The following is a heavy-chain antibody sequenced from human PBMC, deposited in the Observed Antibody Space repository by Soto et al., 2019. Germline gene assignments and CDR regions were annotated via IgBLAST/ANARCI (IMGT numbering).Heavy chain of an antibody. CDR2: IYYSGST. V-gene: IGHV4-39*01. CDR3: AAMVKQYSGYDNFDY. J-gene: IGHJ4*02. D-gene: IGHD5-12*01. CDR1: GGSISSSSYY. Sequence: SETLSLTCTVSGGSISSSSYYWGWIRQPPGKGLEWIGSIYYSGSTYYNPSLKSRVTISVDTSKNQFSLKLSSVTAADTAVYYCAAMVKQYSGYDNFDYWGQGTLVTVSS.